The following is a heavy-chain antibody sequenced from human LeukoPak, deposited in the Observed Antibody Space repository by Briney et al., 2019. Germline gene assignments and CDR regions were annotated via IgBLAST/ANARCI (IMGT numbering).Heavy chain of an antibody. Sequence: NPGGSLRLSCAASGFTFSNYIMNWVRQAPGKGLEWVSSLTSSSSYIYYADSVKGRFTISRDNAKNSLYLQMNSLRAEDTAVYYCARVTNPPAGYGYYYFGMDVWGQGTTVTVSS. CDR1: GFTFSNYI. V-gene: IGHV3-21*01. D-gene: IGHD2-2*01. J-gene: IGHJ6*02. CDR2: LTSSSSYI. CDR3: ARVTNPPAGYGYYYFGMDV.